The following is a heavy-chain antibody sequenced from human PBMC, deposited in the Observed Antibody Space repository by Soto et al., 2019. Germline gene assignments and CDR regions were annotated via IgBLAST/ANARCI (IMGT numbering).Heavy chain of an antibody. CDR2: INHVGGT. Sequence: TSETLSLTCAVYGGFLSESYWTWIRQPPGKGLEWIGEINHVGGTNYNPSLKSRITMSVDTSQNQFSLRLISVTAADTAMYFCVRIRYQLPSSVLWLDPWGQGTPVTVSS. CDR3: VRIRYQLPSSVLWLDP. J-gene: IGHJ5*02. V-gene: IGHV4-34*01. D-gene: IGHD3-16*01. CDR1: GGFLSESY.